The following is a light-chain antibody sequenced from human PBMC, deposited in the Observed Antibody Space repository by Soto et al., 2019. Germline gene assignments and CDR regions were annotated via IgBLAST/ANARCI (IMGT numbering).Light chain of an antibody. Sequence: QSVLTQPPSVSGAPGQWVTISCTGSSSNIGAGYDVHWYQQLPGTAPKLLIYANTNRPSGVPGRFSGSKSGTSASLAITGLQAEDEADYYCQSYDSSLSGYVFGTGTKLTVL. V-gene: IGLV1-40*01. CDR1: SSNIGAGYD. CDR2: ANT. CDR3: QSYDSSLSGYV. J-gene: IGLJ1*01.